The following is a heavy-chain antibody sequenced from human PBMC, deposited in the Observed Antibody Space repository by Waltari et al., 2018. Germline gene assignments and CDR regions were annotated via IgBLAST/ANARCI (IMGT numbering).Heavy chain of an antibody. V-gene: IGHV1-2*02. CDR2: INTRNGGT. D-gene: IGHD1-26*01. Sequence: QVQLVQSGAEVKKPGASVKVSCKTSGDPFTSYYMPWVRQAPGQGLEWMGWINTRNGGTNYAQKYQGRVTMTRDTSISTAYMELSRLISNDTAVYYCARTYQSGSYSDYWGQGTPVTVSS. CDR3: ARTYQSGSYSDY. J-gene: IGHJ4*02. CDR1: GDPFTSYY.